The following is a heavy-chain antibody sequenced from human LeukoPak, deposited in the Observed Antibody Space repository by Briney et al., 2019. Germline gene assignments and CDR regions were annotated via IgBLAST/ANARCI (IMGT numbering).Heavy chain of an antibody. J-gene: IGHJ4*02. CDR3: GMGLMVYVKRYFDY. D-gene: IGHD2-8*01. CDR1: GFTFSSYA. CDR2: ISGSGGST. Sequence: GGSLRLPCAASGFTFSSYAMSWVRQAPGKGLEWVSAISGSGGSTYYADSVKGRFTISRDNSKNTLYLQMNSLRAEDTAVYYCGMGLMVYVKRYFDYWGQGTLVTVSS. V-gene: IGHV3-23*01.